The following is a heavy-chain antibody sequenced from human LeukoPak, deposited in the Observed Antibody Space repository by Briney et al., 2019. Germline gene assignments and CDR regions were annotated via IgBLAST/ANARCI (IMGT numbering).Heavy chain of an antibody. CDR1: GFTLNNYD. V-gene: IGHV3-30*18. CDR2: ISYEGSNK. D-gene: IGHD3-22*01. CDR3: AKDRYNYDSSRGMDV. Sequence: GRSLRLSCAPSGFTLNNYDIHWVRQAPGKGLEWVAVISYEGSNKYYADSVKGRFTISRDNSKTTLYLQMNSLRAEDTAVYYWAKDRYNYDSSRGMDVGGQGTTATVSS. J-gene: IGHJ6*02.